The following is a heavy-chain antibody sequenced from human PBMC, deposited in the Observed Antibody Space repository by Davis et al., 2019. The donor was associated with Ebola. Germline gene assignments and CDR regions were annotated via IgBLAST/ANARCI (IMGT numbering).Heavy chain of an antibody. CDR2: LHNDGSDT. D-gene: IGHD5-12*01. CDR1: GFTVSSNY. V-gene: IGHV3-74*03. Sequence: GESLKISCAASGFTVSSNYMSWVRQAPGKGLEWVSSLHNDGSDTKYADSVEGRFTISRDNAKNTLYLQMNSLRAEDTAVYYCAKGMHGGYVPCVLDYWGQGTQVTVSS. J-gene: IGHJ4*02. CDR3: AKGMHGGYVPCVLDY.